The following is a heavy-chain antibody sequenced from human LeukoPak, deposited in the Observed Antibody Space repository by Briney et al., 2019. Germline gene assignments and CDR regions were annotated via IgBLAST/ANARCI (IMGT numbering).Heavy chain of an antibody. CDR1: GFTFSSHS. V-gene: IGHV3-30*03. CDR2: ISYDGSNK. CDR3: ARVRVGFGELSPGVDY. J-gene: IGHJ4*02. Sequence: GGSLRLSCAASGFTFSSHSMNWVRQAPGKGLEWVAVISYDGSNKYYADSVKGRFTISRDNSKNTLYLQMNSLRAEDTAVYYCARVRVGFGELSPGVDYWGQGTLVTVSS. D-gene: IGHD3-10*01.